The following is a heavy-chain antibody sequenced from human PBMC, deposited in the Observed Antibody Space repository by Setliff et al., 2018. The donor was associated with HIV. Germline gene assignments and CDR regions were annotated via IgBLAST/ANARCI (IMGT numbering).Heavy chain of an antibody. J-gene: IGHJ4*02. CDR2: INPNMGDT. Sequence: ASVKVSCKASGYKFTGHHIQWMRQAPGQGLEWMGRINPNMGDTQYAQKFQGRIIMTRDASTDTAYMELSSLTSEDTAIYFCSTDQSLLGGSYSDYWGQGTLVTVSS. CDR1: GYKFTGHH. D-gene: IGHD1-26*01. CDR3: STDQSLLGGSYSDY. V-gene: IGHV1-2*06.